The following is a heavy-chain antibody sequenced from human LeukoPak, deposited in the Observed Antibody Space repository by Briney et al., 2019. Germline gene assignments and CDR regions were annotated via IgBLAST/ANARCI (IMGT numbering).Heavy chain of an antibody. CDR2: IGTAGDT. J-gene: IGHJ6*04. CDR1: GFTFSSYD. Sequence: HPGGPLRLSCAASGFTFSSYDMHWVRQATGKGLEWVSAIGTAGDTYYPGSVKGRFTISRENAKNSLYLQMNSLRAGDTAVYYCARERYSSRDMDVWGKGTTVTVSS. CDR3: ARERYSSRDMDV. D-gene: IGHD6-13*01. V-gene: IGHV3-13*01.